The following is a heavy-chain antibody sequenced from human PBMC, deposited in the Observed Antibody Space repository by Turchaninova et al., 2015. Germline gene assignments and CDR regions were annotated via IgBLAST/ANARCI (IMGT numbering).Heavy chain of an antibody. Sequence: EVQLVESGGGLVQPGGSLRLSCAAAGFTFSNYAMGWGRQAPGKGLEWVSAIHGSGNNTYYADSGKGRFTISRDNSRNTLYLHMNVLRAEDTARYYCAKVGSAWWYFDCWGQGTLVTVSS. CDR1: GFTFSNYA. CDR3: AKVGSAWWYFDC. D-gene: IGHD6-19*01. V-gene: IGHV3-23*04. J-gene: IGHJ4*02. CDR2: IHGSGNNT.